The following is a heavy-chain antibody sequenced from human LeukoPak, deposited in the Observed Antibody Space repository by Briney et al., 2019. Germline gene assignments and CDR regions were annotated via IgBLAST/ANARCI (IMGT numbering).Heavy chain of an antibody. Sequence: GGSLRFSCAASGNYWMHWVRQAPGKGLVWVSHINSDGSWTSYADSVKGRFTISKDNAKNTVYLQMNNLRAEDTAVYYCVSFYETYWGRGTLVTVSS. CDR1: GNYW. CDR2: INSDGSWT. V-gene: IGHV3-74*01. J-gene: IGHJ4*02. D-gene: IGHD2-2*01. CDR3: VSFYETY.